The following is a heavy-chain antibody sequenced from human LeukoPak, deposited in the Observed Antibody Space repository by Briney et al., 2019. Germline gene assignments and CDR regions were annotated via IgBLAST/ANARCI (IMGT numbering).Heavy chain of an antibody. CDR3: ARGLLANVDY. D-gene: IGHD4/OR15-4a*01. CDR2: IYTSGST. CDR1: GGSISSGSYY. J-gene: IGHJ4*02. V-gene: IGHV4-61*02. Sequence: SQTLSLTCTVSGGSISSGSYYWSWIRQPAGKGLEWIGRIYTSGSTNYNPSLKSRVTISVDTSKNQFSLKLSSVTAADTAVYYCARGLLANVDYWGQGTLVTVSS.